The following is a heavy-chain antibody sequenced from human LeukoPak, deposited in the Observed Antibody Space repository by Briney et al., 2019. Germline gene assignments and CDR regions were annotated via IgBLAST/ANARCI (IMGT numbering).Heavy chain of an antibody. CDR1: DGSVSSVGYY. J-gene: IGHJ4*02. V-gene: IGHV4-39*01. CDR2: IYYSGTT. Sequence: SETLSLTCTVSDGSVSSVGYYWGWIRQPPGKGLEWIGSIYYSGTTYYNPSLASRVTIFVDTSKNQFSLRLSSVTAADTAVYYCARQDQAIDYWGQGTLVTVSS. CDR3: ARQDQAIDY.